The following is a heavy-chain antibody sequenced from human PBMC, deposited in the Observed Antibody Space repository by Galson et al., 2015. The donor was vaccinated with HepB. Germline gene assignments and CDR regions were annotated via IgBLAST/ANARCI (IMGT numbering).Heavy chain of an antibody. V-gene: IGHV5-10-1*01. CDR2: IDPSDSYT. CDR1: GYSFTSYW. D-gene: IGHD3-9*01. Sequence: QSGAEVKKPGESLKISCKGSGYSFTSYWIGWVRQMPGKGLEWMGRIDPSDSYTNYSPSFQGHVTISADKSISTAYLQWSSLKASDTAMYYCASSLNDILTGYPPKNDYYYGMDVWGQGTTVTVSS. CDR3: ASSLNDILTGYPPKNDYYYGMDV. J-gene: IGHJ6*02.